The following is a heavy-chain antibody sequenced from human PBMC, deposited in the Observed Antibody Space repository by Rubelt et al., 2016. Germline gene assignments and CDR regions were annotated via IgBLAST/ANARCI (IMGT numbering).Heavy chain of an antibody. CDR3: ATYCGSDPCYGWNYYGMDV. CDR2: ISSSSSLI. V-gene: IGHV3-48*04. D-gene: IGHD2-21*02. J-gene: IGHJ6*02. Sequence: LWGRGGGVVQPGGSLRLSCAASGFTFSNYWMNWLRQAPGKGLEWVSYISSSSSLIYYADSVKGRFTISRDDAKNSLYLQMNSLRAEDTAVYYCATYCGSDPCYGWNYYGMDVWGQGTTVTVSS. CDR1: GFTFSNYW.